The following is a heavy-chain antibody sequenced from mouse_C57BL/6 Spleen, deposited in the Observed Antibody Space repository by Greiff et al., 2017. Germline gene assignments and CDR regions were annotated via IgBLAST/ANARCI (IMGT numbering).Heavy chain of an antibody. CDR3: SSETYGSSYEFAY. CDR2: IDPSDSET. V-gene: IGHV1-52*01. J-gene: IGHJ3*01. CDR1: GYTFTSYW. D-gene: IGHD1-1*01. Sequence: VQLQQSGAVLARPGSSVKLSCTASGYTFTSYWLHWVKQRPIQGLEWIGNIDPSDSETHYNQTFKDKATLTVDKSSSSAFLQLSSLTTEDSAVXYYSSETYGSSYEFAYWGQGTLVTVSA.